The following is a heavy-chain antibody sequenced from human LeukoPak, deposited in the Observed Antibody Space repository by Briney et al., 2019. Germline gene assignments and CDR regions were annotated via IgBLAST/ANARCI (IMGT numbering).Heavy chain of an antibody. CDR1: GGTFSSYA. D-gene: IGHD3-22*01. V-gene: IGHV1-69*05. CDR2: IIPIFGTA. J-gene: IGHJ4*02. Sequence: ASVKVSCKASGGTFSSYAISWVRQAPGQGLEWVGRIIPIFGTANYAQKFQGRVTITTDESTSTAYMELSSLRSEDTAVYYCARSPRYYYDSSGSLDYWGQGTLVTVSS. CDR3: ARSPRYYYDSSGSLDY.